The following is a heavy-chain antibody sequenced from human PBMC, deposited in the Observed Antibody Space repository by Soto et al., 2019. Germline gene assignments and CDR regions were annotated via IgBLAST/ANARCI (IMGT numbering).Heavy chain of an antibody. Sequence: LRLSCAASGFTFSSYEMNWVRQAPGKVLEWVSYISSSGSTIYYADSVKGRFTISRDNAKNSLYLQMNSLRAEDTAVYYCARDHKGGYYYYGMDVWGQGTTVTVSS. CDR1: GFTFSSYE. CDR3: ARDHKGGYYYYGMDV. CDR2: ISSSGSTI. V-gene: IGHV3-48*03. J-gene: IGHJ6*02.